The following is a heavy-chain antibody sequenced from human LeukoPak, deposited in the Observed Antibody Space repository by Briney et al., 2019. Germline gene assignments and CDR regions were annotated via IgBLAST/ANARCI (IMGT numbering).Heavy chain of an antibody. V-gene: IGHV3-21*01. CDR3: ARGPYSSSYYFDY. CDR2: ISSSSSYI. J-gene: IGHJ4*02. D-gene: IGHD6-6*01. Sequence: PGGSLRLSCAASGFTFSSYSMNWVRQAPGKGLEWVSSISSSSSYIYYADSVKGRFTISRDNAKNSLYLQMNSLRAEDTAVYYRARGPYSSSYYFDYWGQGTLVTVSS. CDR1: GFTFSSYS.